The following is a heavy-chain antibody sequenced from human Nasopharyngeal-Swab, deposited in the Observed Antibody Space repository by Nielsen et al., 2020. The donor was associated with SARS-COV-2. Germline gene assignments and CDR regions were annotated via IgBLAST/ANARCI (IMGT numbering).Heavy chain of an antibody. V-gene: IGHV3-48*02. CDR2: ISSSSSTI. CDR3: AKSGSITYYYYYGMDV. Sequence: SLKISCAASGFTFSSYSMNWVRQAPGKGLEWVSYISSSSSTIYYADSVKGRFTISRDNAKNSLYLQMNSLRDEDTAVYYCAKSGSITYYYYYGMDVWGQGTTVTVSS. D-gene: IGHD3-10*01. CDR1: GFTFSSYS. J-gene: IGHJ6*02.